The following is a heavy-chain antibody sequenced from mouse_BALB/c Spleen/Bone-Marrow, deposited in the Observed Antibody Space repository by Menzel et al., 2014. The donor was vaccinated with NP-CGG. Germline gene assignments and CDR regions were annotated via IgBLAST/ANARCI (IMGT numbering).Heavy chain of an antibody. V-gene: IGHV4-1*02. J-gene: IGHJ4*01. CDR3: ARNAYYAMDY. Sequence: EVQGVESGGGLVQPGGSLKLSCAASGFDFSRYWMSWVRQAPGKGPEWIGEINPDSSTINYTPSLKDKFIISRDNAKNTLYLQMSKVRSEDTALYYCARNAYYAMDYWGQGTSVTVSS. CDR1: GFDFSRYW. CDR2: INPDSSTI.